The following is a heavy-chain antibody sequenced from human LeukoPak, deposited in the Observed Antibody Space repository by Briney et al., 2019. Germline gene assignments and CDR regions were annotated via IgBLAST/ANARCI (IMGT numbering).Heavy chain of an antibody. CDR1: GYTFTSYD. CDR2: MNPNSGNT. Sequence: ASVKVSCKASGYTFTSYDINWVRQATGQGLEWMGWMNPNSGNTGYAQKFQGRVTMTRNTSISTAYMELSSLRSEDTAVYYCARATSFYCSSTSCYVMFWFDPWGQGTLVTVSS. V-gene: IGHV1-8*01. J-gene: IGHJ5*02. D-gene: IGHD2-2*01. CDR3: ARATSFYCSSTSCYVMFWFDP.